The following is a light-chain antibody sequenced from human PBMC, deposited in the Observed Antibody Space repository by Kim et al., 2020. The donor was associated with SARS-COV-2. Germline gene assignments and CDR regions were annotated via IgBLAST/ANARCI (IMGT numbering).Light chain of an antibody. CDR3: QQYGSSTYT. V-gene: IGKV3-20*01. Sequence: EIVLTQSPGTLSLSPGERATLSCRASQSVSSSYLAWYQQKPGQAPRLLIYGASSRATAIPDRFSGSGSGTDFTLTISRVEPEDFAVYYCQQYGSSTYTRGRENEV. CDR1: QSVSSSY. J-gene: IGKJ2*01. CDR2: GAS.